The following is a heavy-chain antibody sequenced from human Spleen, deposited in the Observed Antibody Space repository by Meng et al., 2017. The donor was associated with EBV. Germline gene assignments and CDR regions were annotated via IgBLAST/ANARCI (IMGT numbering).Heavy chain of an antibody. CDR2: SDHTGGT. Sequence: HVQLQHWGAGLWRPSETLSLTSAVYGETFSDNYWSRIRQAPGKGLEWIGESDHTGGTNYNPSLMSRVTISVDTSKTQFSLNLNSVTAADTAVYYCARGCSSTNCNSDFDYWGQGTLVTVSS. CDR3: ARGCSSTNCNSDFDY. CDR1: GETFSDNY. J-gene: IGHJ4*02. V-gene: IGHV4-34*01. D-gene: IGHD2-2*01.